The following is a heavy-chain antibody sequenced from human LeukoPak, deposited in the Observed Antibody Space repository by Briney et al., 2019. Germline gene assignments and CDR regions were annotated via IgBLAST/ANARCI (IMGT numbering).Heavy chain of an antibody. V-gene: IGHV4-31*03. CDR3: ARAGIAEYDYYGMDV. CDR1: GGSISSGNYY. CDR2: ISYSGST. D-gene: IGHD6-13*01. J-gene: IGHJ6*02. Sequence: PSETLSLTCTVSGGSISSGNYYWTWIRQHPGKGLEWIGYISYSGSTYYNPSLKSRVTISVDTSKNQFSLKLSSVTAADTAVYYCARAGIAEYDYYGMDVWGQGTTVTVSS.